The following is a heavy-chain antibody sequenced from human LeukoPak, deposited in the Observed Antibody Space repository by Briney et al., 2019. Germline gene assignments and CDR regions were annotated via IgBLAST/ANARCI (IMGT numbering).Heavy chain of an antibody. CDR1: GFTSSSYA. D-gene: IGHD6-13*01. CDR2: ISGGGGST. J-gene: IGHJ6*02. Sequence: PGGSLRLSCAASGFTSSSYAMSWVRQAPGKGLEWVSAISGGGGSTYYADSVKGRFTISRDNSKNTLYLQMNSLRAGDTAVYYCASIAAAVPRYYYYGMDVWGQGTTVTVSS. CDR3: ASIAAAVPRYYYYGMDV. V-gene: IGHV3-23*01.